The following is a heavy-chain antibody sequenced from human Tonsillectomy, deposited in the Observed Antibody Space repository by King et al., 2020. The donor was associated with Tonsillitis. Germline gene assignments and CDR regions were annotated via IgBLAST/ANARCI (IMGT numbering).Heavy chain of an antibody. D-gene: IGHD7-27*01. CDR3: AKGELGMRGDALDI. V-gene: IGHV3-9*01. Sequence: VQLVESGGGLVQPGRSLRLSCAASGFAFGDYAMHWVRQAPGKGLEWVSGISWNSVYIGYADSVKGRFTISRDNAKNSLFLQMHSLIPKDTALYYCAKGELGMRGDALDIWGQGTVVTVSS. J-gene: IGHJ3*02. CDR2: ISWNSVYI. CDR1: GFAFGDYA.